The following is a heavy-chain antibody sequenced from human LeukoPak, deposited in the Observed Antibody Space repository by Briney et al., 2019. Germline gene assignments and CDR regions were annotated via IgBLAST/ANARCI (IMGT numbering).Heavy chain of an antibody. CDR2: ISWNSGSI. CDR3: AKGSDYDSSGYPDY. Sequence: PGGSLRLSCAASGFTFDDYAMHWVRQAPGKGLEWVSGISWNSGSIGYADSVKGRFTISRDNAKNSLYLQMNSLRAEDTALYYCAKGSDYDSSGYPDYWGQGTLDTVSS. J-gene: IGHJ4*02. CDR1: GFTFDDYA. V-gene: IGHV3-9*01. D-gene: IGHD3-22*01.